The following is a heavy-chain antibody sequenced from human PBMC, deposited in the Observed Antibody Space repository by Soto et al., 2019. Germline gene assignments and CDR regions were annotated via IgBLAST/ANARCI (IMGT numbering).Heavy chain of an antibody. CDR3: ARMGVTVPDLPYYYYYMDV. CDR1: GYTFTSYA. CDR2: INAGNGNT. J-gene: IGHJ6*03. Sequence: QVQLEQSGAEVKKAGASGKVSCKASGYTFTSYAMHWVRQAPGQRLEWMGWINAGNGNTKYSQKFQGRVTITRDTSASTAYMELSSLRSEDTAVYYCARMGVTVPDLPYYYYYMDVCRKGTTVTVSS. D-gene: IGHD4-17*01. V-gene: IGHV1-3*01.